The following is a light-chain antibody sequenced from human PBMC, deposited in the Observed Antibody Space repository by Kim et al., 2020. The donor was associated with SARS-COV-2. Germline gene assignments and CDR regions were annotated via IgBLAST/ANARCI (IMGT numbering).Light chain of an antibody. Sequence: QSALTQPPSVSGSPGQSVTISCTGTNSDVGSYNRVSWYQQPPGIVPKLMIYEVSNRPSGVPDRFSGSKSGNTASLTISGLLAEDEADYYCSSYTTSSTVVFGGGTKLTVL. J-gene: IGLJ3*02. V-gene: IGLV2-18*02. CDR1: NSDVGSYNR. CDR3: SSYTTSSTVV. CDR2: EVS.